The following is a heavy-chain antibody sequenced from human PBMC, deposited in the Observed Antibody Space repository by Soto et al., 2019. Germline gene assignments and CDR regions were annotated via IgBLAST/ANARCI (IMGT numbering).Heavy chain of an antibody. CDR2: INPNSGGT. V-gene: IGHV1-2*04. J-gene: IGHJ5*02. Sequence: ASVKVSCKASGYTFTSYYMHWVRQAPGQGLEWMGWINPNSGGTNYAQKFQGWVTMTRDTSISTAYMELSRLRSDDTAVYYCARGGDIVVVTAPLDHWGQGTLVTVSS. D-gene: IGHD2-21*02. CDR3: ARGGDIVVVTAPLDH. CDR1: GYTFTSYY.